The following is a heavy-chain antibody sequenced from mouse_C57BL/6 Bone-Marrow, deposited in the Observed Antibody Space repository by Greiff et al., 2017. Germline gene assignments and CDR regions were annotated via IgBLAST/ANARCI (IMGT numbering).Heavy chain of an antibody. CDR3: ARYPYYGSSPYYAMDY. CDR2: IHPNSGST. V-gene: IGHV1-64*01. Sequence: QVQLKQPGAELVKPGASVKLSCKASGYTFTSYWMHWVKQRPGQGLEWIGMIHPNSGSTNYNEKFKSKATLTVDKSSSTAYMQLSSLTSEDSAVYYCARYPYYGSSPYYAMDYWGQGTSVTVSS. CDR1: GYTFTSYW. J-gene: IGHJ4*01. D-gene: IGHD1-1*01.